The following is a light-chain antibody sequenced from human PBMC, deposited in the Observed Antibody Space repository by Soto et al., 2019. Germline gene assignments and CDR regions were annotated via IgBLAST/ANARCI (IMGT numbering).Light chain of an antibody. CDR3: QQYDNRPPNT. CDR1: QDISNY. V-gene: IGKV1-33*01. J-gene: IGKJ2*01. Sequence: DIQLTQSPSSLSASVGDRVTIPCQASQDISNYLNWYQQKPGKAPKLLIYDASNLETGVPSRFSGSGSGTDFTFTISSLQPEDIATYYCQQYDNRPPNTFGQGTKLEIK. CDR2: DAS.